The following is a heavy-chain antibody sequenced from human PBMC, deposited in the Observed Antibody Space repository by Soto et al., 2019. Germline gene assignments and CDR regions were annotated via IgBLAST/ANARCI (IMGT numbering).Heavy chain of an antibody. CDR3: AKGPPQYTSGGRATPEGYGMDV. D-gene: IGHD6-19*01. V-gene: IGHV3-23*01. Sequence: VQLLESGGGLVQPGGSLGLTCAASGFIFSTSAINWVRQAPGKGLEWVSVISGSGDYTYYADSVKGRFTISRDNSKNTVYLQMNSLTAEDTAVYYCAKGPPQYTSGGRATPEGYGMDVWGQGTTVTVSS. CDR2: ISGSGDYT. CDR1: GFIFSTSA. J-gene: IGHJ6*02.